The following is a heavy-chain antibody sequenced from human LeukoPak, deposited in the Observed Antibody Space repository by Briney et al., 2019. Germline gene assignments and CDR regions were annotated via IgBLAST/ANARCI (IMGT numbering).Heavy chain of an antibody. CDR3: AKDPPYYYDSSGYYSV. CDR1: GYTFTSYG. D-gene: IGHD3-22*01. V-gene: IGHV3-23*01. Sequence: SCKASGYTFTSYGISWVRQAPGKGLEWVSAISGSGGSTYYADSVKGRFTISRDNSKNTLYLQMNSLRAEDTAVYYCAKDPPYYYDSSGYYSVWGQGTMVTVSS. CDR2: ISGSGGST. J-gene: IGHJ3*01.